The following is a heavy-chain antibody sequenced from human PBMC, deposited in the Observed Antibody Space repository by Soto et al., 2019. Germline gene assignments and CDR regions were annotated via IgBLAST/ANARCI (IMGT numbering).Heavy chain of an antibody. D-gene: IGHD6-19*01. CDR1: GFTFSSYA. CDR2: ISYDGSNK. V-gene: IGHV3-30-3*01. J-gene: IGHJ6*02. Sequence: GGSLRLSCAASGFTFSSYAMHWVRQAPGKGLEWVAVISYDGSNKYYADSVKGRFTISRDNSKNTLYLQMNSLRAEDTAVYYCAGGEFSSGWYPYYYYYGMDVWGQGTTVTVSS. CDR3: AGGEFSSGWYPYYYYYGMDV.